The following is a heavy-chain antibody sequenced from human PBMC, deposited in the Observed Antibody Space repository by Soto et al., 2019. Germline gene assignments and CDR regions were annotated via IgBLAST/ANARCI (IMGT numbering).Heavy chain of an antibody. J-gene: IGHJ6*02. V-gene: IGHV3-66*01. CDR2: IYSGGST. CDR1: GFTVSSNY. Sequence: PGGSLRLSCAASGFTVSSNYMSWVRQAPGKGLEWVSVIYSGGSTYYADSVKGRFTISRDNSKNTLYLQMNSLRAEDTAVYYCARAQWYDFWSGYYTYYGMDVWGQGTTVTVSS. CDR3: ARAQWYDFWSGYYTYYGMDV. D-gene: IGHD3-3*01.